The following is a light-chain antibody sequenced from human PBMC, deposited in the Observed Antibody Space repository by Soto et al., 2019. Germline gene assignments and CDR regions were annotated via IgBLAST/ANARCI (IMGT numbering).Light chain of an antibody. CDR3: QQYGSSPMYT. CDR2: GSS. J-gene: IGKJ2*01. CDR1: QSVSSSY. V-gene: IGKV3-20*01. Sequence: EIVLTQAPGTLSLSLGERVTLSCRASQSVSSSYLAWYQQKPGQAPRLLIYGSSSRAPGIPDRFSGSGSGTDFTLTISRLEPEDFAVYYCQQYGSSPMYTFGQGTKVDIK.